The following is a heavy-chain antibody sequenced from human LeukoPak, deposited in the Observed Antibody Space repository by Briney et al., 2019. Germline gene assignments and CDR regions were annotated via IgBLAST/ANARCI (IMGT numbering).Heavy chain of an antibody. J-gene: IGHJ5*02. CDR1: GFTFSSYA. CDR3: AKGYSSSKNWFDP. Sequence: RSLRLSCAASGFTFSSYAMSWVRQAPGKGLEWVSAISGSGGSTYYAGSVKGRFTISRDNCKNTMYLQMNSLRAEDTAVYYCAKGYSSSKNWFDPWGQGTLVTVSS. D-gene: IGHD6-6*01. CDR2: ISGSGGST. V-gene: IGHV3-23*01.